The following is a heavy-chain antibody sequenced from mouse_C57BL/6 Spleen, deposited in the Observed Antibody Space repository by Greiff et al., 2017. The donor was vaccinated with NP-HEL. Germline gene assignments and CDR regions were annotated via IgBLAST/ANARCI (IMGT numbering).Heavy chain of an antibody. V-gene: IGHV5-16*01. Sequence: EVQLQESEGGLVQPGSSMKLSCTASGFTFSDYYMAWVRQVPEKGLEWVANINYDGSSTYYLDSLKSRFIISRDNAKNILYLQMSSLKSEDTATYYCARDHFYFDYWGQGTTLTVSS. CDR3: ARDHFYFDY. J-gene: IGHJ2*01. CDR1: GFTFSDYY. CDR2: INYDGSST.